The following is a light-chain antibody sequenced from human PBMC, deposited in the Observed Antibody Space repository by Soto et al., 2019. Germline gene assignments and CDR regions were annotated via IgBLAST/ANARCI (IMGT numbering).Light chain of an antibody. J-gene: IGKJ1*01. CDR3: QQYNGESWT. CDR2: EAS. V-gene: IGKV1-5*03. CDR1: QSIGRW. Sequence: DIQMTQSPSTLSASVVDRVTITCRASQSIGRWLAWYQQRPGKAPKLLIYEASSLQSGVPSRFSGSGSRTEFTLTISSLQPDDFATYYCQQYNGESWTFGQGTEVEI.